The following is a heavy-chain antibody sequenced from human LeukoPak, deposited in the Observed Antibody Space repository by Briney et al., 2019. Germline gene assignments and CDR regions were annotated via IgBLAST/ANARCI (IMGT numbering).Heavy chain of an antibody. CDR3: ARVSGQAAAGVYWFDP. CDR2: INSAGSTT. CDR1: GFTFSSYW. J-gene: IGHJ5*02. V-gene: IGHV3-74*01. Sequence: GGPLRLSCAASGFTFSSYWMHWVRQAPGEGLVWVSRINSAGSTTAYADSVKGRFTISGDNAKNTLYLQMNSLRAEDTAVYYCARVSGQAAAGVYWFDPWGQGTLVTVSS. D-gene: IGHD6-13*01.